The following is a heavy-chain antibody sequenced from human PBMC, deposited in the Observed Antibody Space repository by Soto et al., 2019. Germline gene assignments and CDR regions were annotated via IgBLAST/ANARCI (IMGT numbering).Heavy chain of an antibody. V-gene: IGHV1-69*02. CDR2: IIPIIAMT. J-gene: IGHJ4*02. Sequence: QVQLVQSGAEVKRPGSSVKVSCKASGGTFSGYTLSWVRQAPGQGLEWMGTIIPIIAMTKNAQKFKGRVTITADNTTSIVDRAWGSLRAEDWAMYYCARSKPGDNFGCWGQGTQVTVSS. D-gene: IGHD3-16*01. CDR1: GGTFSGYT. CDR3: ARSKPGDNFGC.